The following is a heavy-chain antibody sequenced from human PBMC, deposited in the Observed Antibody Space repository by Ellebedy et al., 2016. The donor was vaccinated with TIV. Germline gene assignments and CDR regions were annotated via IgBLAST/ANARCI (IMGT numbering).Heavy chain of an antibody. CDR3: ARAPLKFKPSIPDDY. Sequence: ASVKVSXKASGYTFTKNGITWVRQAPGQGPEWLGWISPYTGNTIYAQKFQGRVTMTRDTSTSTVYMEVSSLKSEDTAVYYCARAPLKFKPSIPDDYWGQGTLVTVSS. V-gene: IGHV1-18*04. D-gene: IGHD2-21*01. CDR1: GYTFTKNG. J-gene: IGHJ4*02. CDR2: ISPYTGNT.